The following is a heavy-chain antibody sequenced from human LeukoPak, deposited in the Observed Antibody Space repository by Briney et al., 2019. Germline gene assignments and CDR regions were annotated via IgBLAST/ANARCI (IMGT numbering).Heavy chain of an antibody. J-gene: IGHJ4*02. V-gene: IGHV4-39*07. D-gene: IGHD5-18*01. Sequence: SETLSLACTVSGGSISSSSYYWGWIRQPPGKGLEWIGSIYYSGSTYYNPSLKSRVTISVDTSKNQFSLKLSSVTAADTAVYYCARVMDTAMVFPKNHYFDYWGQGTLVTVSS. CDR3: ARVMDTAMVFPKNHYFDY. CDR2: IYYSGST. CDR1: GGSISSSSYY.